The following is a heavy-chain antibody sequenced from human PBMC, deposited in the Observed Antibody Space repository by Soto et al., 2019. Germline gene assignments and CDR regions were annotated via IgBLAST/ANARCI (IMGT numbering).Heavy chain of an antibody. CDR1: GFTFSSYA. Sequence: EVQLLESGGGLVQPGGSLRLSCAASGFTFSSYAMSWVRQAPGKGLEWVSAISGSGGSTYYADSVKGRFTISRDNPKNTLYLQMNSLRAEDTAVYYCAKGMVLYGALRAFDYWGQGTLVTVSS. CDR3: AKGMVLYGALRAFDY. CDR2: ISGSGGST. D-gene: IGHD2-8*01. V-gene: IGHV3-23*01. J-gene: IGHJ4*02.